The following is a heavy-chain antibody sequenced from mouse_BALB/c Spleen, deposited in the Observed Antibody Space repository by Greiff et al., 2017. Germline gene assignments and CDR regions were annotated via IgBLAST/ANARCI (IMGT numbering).Heavy chain of an antibody. CDR2: ISSGGST. D-gene: IGHD1-1*01. CDR3: ARGLTTEDY. J-gene: IGHJ2*01. CDR1: GFTFSSYA. Sequence: EVQLVESGGGLVKPGGSLKLSCAASGFTFSSYAMSWVRQTPEKRLEWVASISSGGSTYYPDSVKGRFTISRDNARNILYLQMSSLRSEDTAMYYCARGLTTEDYWGQGTTLTVSS. V-gene: IGHV5-6-5*01.